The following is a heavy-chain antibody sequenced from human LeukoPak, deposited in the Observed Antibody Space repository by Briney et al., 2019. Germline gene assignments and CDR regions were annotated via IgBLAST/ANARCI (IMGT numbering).Heavy chain of an antibody. D-gene: IGHD1-26*01. J-gene: IGHJ1*01. Sequence: PWASVKVSCKASGGTFSSYAISWVRQAPGQGLEWMGGIIPIFGTANYAQKFQGRVTITADESTSTAYMELSSLRSEDTAVYYCARRVGATHAEYFQNWGQGTLVTVSS. CDR3: ARRVGATHAEYFQN. CDR1: GGTFSSYA. CDR2: IIPIFGTA. V-gene: IGHV1-69*13.